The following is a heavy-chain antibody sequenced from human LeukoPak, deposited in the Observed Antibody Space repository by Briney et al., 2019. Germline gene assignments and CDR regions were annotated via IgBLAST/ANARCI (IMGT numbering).Heavy chain of an antibody. CDR2: IRYDGSNK. J-gene: IGHJ4*02. CDR1: GFTLSSYG. D-gene: IGHD5-18*01. V-gene: IGHV3-30*02. Sequence: PGGSLRLSCAASGFTLSSYGMHWVRQAPGKGLEWVAFIRYDGSNKYYADSVKGRFTISRDNSKNTLYLQMNSLRAEDTAVYYCAKRGTVHVVDTAMAXXLSFXYWGQGTLXXXXX. CDR3: AKRGTVHVVDTAMAXXLSFXY.